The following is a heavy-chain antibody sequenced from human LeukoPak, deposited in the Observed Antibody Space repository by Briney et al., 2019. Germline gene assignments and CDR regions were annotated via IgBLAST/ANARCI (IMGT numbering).Heavy chain of an antibody. CDR3: ARVQGLAAAASDAFDI. V-gene: IGHV4-31*03. D-gene: IGHD6-13*01. J-gene: IGHJ3*02. Sequence: PSQTLSLTCTVSGGSISSGGYYWSWIRQHPGKGLEWIGYIYYSGSTYYNPSLKSRVTISVDTSKNQFSLKLSSVTAADTAVYYCARVQGLAAAASDAFDIWGQGTMVTVSS. CDR1: GGSISSGGYY. CDR2: IYYSGST.